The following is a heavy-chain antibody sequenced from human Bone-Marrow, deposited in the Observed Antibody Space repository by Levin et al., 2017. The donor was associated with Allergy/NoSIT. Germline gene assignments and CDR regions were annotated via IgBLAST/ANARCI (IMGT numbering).Heavy chain of an antibody. Sequence: ETLSLTCAASGISVSNNHMSWVRQAPGKGLECVAGIYSGGDTYQSDSVKSRLTVSRDNSKNTVYLHMSNLRGDDTAVYYCARGYKSGLSFGWGQGTLVTVSS. CDR3: ARGYKSGLSFG. D-gene: IGHD5-12*01. J-gene: IGHJ4*02. CDR2: IYSGGDT. CDR1: GISVSNNH. V-gene: IGHV3-66*01.